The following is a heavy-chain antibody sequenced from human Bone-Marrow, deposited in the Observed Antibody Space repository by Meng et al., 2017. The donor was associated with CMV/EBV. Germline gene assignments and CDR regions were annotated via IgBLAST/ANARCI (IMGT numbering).Heavy chain of an antibody. CDR2: INSNSGGT. D-gene: IGHD3-9*01. V-gene: IGHV1-2*02. J-gene: IGHJ4*02. CDR1: GYMITGYY. CDR3: ARGQQKRDILTGPCDY. Sequence: ASVKVSCKASGYMITGYYMHWVRQAPGQGLEWMGWINSNSGGTNYAQKFQGRVTMTRDTSISTAYMEVSRLRFDDTAVYYCARGQQKRDILTGPCDYWGQGSLVTVSS.